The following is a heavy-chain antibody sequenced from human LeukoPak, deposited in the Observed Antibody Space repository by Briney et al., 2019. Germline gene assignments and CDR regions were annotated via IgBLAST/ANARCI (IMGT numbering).Heavy chain of an antibody. J-gene: IGHJ6*03. CDR2: ISGSGGST. V-gene: IGHV3-23*01. D-gene: IGHD3-22*01. CDR3: TRDSSYYDSNGVYYYYMDV. CDR1: GFTFSSYG. Sequence: GGSLRLSCAASGFTFSSYGMSWVRQAPGKGLEWVSAISGSGGSTYYADSVKGRFTISRDNSKNTLYLQMNSLRAEDTAVYYCTRDSSYYDSNGVYYYYMDVWGKGTTVTISS.